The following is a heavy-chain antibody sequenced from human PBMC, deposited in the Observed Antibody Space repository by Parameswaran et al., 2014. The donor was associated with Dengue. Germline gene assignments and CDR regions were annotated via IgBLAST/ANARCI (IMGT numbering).Heavy chain of an antibody. CDR3: ASSNSYGHTKEAYYYGMDV. CDR1: GYTFTSYG. V-gene: IGHV1-18*01. CDR2: ISAYNGNT. Sequence: PGASVKVSCKASGYTFTSYGISWVRQAPGQGLEWMGWISAYNGNTNYAQKLQGRVTMTTDTSTSTAYMELRSLRSDDTAVYYCASSNSYGHTKEAYYYGMDVWGQGTTVTVSS. D-gene: IGHD5-18*01. J-gene: IGHJ6*02.